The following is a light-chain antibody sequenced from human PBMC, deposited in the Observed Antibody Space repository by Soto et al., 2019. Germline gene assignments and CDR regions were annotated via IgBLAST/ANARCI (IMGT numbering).Light chain of an antibody. CDR2: ATS. CDR1: QGVRSD. CDR3: HQFGYSPRT. J-gene: IGKJ1*01. Sequence: EIAMTQSPDTLSVSPGDRATLSCRASQGVRSDLAWYQQKAGQSPRLLIFATSRRATDIPDRFSGSGSGTDFTLAIRRLEPEDFAVYYCHQFGYSPRTFGQGTKVDIK. V-gene: IGKV3-20*01.